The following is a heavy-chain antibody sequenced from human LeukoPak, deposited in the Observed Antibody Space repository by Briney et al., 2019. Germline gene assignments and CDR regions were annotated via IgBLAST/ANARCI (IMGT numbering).Heavy chain of an antibody. J-gene: IGHJ4*02. CDR1: GFTFSSYS. CDR3: ARARYNWNYVGLGY. D-gene: IGHD1-7*01. V-gene: IGHV3-48*01. Sequence: GGSLRLSCAASGFTFSSYSMNWVRQAPGKGLEWVSYISSSSSTIYYADSVKGRFTISRDNAKNSLYLQMNSLRAEDTAVYYCARARYNWNYVGLGYWGQGTLVTVSS. CDR2: ISSSSSTI.